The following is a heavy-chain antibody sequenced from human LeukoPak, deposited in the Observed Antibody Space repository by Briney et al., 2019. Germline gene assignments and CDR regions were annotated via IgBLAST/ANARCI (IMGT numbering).Heavy chain of an antibody. J-gene: IGHJ4*02. V-gene: IGHV4-39*01. CDR1: GGSISSSSYY. CDR2: IYYSGST. D-gene: IGHD1-14*01. CDR3: ARPYKTGIDY. Sequence: SETLSLTCTVSGGSISSSSYYWGWIRQPPGKGLEWIGSIYYSGSTYYNPSLKSRVTISVDTSKNQFSLKLSSVTAADTAVYYCARPYKTGIDYWGQGTLVTVSS.